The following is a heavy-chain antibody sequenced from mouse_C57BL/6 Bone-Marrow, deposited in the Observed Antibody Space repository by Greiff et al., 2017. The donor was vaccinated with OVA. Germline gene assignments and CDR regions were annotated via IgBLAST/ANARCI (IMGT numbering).Heavy chain of an antibody. CDR2: IYPGDGDT. CDR1: GYAFSSYW. CDR3: ARGYF. V-gene: IGHV1-80*01. J-gene: IGHJ2*01. Sequence: QVQLKESGAELVKPGASVEISCKASGYAFSSYWMNWVKQRPGKGLEWIGQIYPGDGDTNYNGKFKGKATLTADKSSSTAYMQLSSLTSDDAGVYFCARGYFWGQGTTLTVSS.